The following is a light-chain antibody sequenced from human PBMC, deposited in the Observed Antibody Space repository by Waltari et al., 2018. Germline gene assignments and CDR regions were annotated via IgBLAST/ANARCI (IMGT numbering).Light chain of an antibody. CDR1: SGHSSND. CDR3: QTGGHGTWV. Sequence: QLVVTQSPSASASLGASVKLTCTLSSGHSSNDIAWLQQHHERGPRCLMKVNSDGSHSRGAEIPDRFSGSSSGAERYLTISNLQSEDEADYYCQTGGHGTWVFGGGTKLTVL. CDR2: VNSDGSH. J-gene: IGLJ3*02. V-gene: IGLV4-69*01.